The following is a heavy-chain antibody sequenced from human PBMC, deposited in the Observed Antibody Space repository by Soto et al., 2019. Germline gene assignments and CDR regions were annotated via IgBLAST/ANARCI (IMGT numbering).Heavy chain of an antibody. Sequence: GGSLRLSCAASGFTFSDFYMTWIRQTPGKGLEWISYISTTSTHTNYADSVKGRFTVSRDNANNSLYLEMNNLRGDDTAVYFCARGYDFWSGYYYPYGMDVWGQRTTVTVSS. V-gene: IGHV3-11*05. J-gene: IGHJ6*02. D-gene: IGHD3-3*01. CDR2: ISTTSTHT. CDR1: GFTFSDFY. CDR3: ARGYDFWSGYYYPYGMDV.